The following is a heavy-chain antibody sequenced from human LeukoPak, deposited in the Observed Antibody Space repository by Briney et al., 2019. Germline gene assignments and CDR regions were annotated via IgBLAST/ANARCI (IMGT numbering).Heavy chain of an antibody. V-gene: IGHV3-7*01. CDR2: IRQDGSVQ. Sequence: GGSLRLSCAASGFTFSSYWMSWVRQAPGKGLEWVANIRQDGSVQNYVDSVKGRFTISRDNPKNSVYLQMSSLRAEDTAVYYCLVITRSRGFDYWGQGTPVTISS. J-gene: IGHJ4*02. CDR3: LVITRSRGFDY. D-gene: IGHD6-6*01. CDR1: GFTFSSYW.